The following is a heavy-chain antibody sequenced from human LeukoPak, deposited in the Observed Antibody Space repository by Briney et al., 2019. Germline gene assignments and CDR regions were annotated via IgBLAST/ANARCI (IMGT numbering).Heavy chain of an antibody. D-gene: IGHD1-1*01. CDR1: GFTFSDSS. J-gene: IGHJ4*02. V-gene: IGHV3-48*02. CDR2: ISTSSNTK. CDR3: ARESGTTGFDY. Sequence: PGGSLRLSCAASGFTFSDSSMNWVRQAPGKGLEWVSYISTSSNTKYYADSVKGRFIISRDNAKNSLYLQMNSLRDEDTAVYYCARESGTTGFDYWAREPWSPSPQ.